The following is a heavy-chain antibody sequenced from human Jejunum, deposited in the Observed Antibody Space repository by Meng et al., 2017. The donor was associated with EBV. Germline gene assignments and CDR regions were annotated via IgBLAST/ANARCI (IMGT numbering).Heavy chain of an antibody. J-gene: IGHJ4*02. CDR3: ARDFSSGYFAY. CDR2: VSDYGSN. CDR1: GGSVSSGSYY. V-gene: IGHV4-61*01. D-gene: IGHD3-22*01. Sequence: HVTPQAAGAGRGKPSEHRSLPVAASGGSVSSGSYYWSWIRQHPGKGLEWIGFVSDYGSNRYNSSLKSRITISADTSKNQFSLKLTSVTPADTAIYYCARDFSSGYFAYWGQGTLVTVSS.